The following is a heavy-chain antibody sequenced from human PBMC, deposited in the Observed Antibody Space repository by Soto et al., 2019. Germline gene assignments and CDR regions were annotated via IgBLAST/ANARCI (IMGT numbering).Heavy chain of an antibody. CDR1: GGTFSSYA. V-gene: IGHV1-69*13. Sequence: ASVKVSCKASGGTFSSYAISWVRQAPGQGLEWMGGIIPIFGTANYAQKFQGSVTITADESTSTAYMELSSLRSEDTAVYYCARDPTYYYGSGFHRLDYYYYGMDVWGQGTTVTVSS. J-gene: IGHJ6*02. CDR3: ARDPTYYYGSGFHRLDYYYYGMDV. CDR2: IIPIFGTA. D-gene: IGHD3-10*01.